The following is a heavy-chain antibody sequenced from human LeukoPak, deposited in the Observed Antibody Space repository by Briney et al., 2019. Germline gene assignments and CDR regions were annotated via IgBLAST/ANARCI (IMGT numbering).Heavy chain of an antibody. CDR2: IKQDGSEK. D-gene: IGHD6-19*01. J-gene: IGHJ4*02. Sequence: GGSLRLSCAASGFTFSNYWMNWVRQAPGKGLEWVANIKQDGSEKYYVDSVKGRLIISRDNAKKSLYLQMNSLRAEDTAVYYCARRSGIAVAGAFDYWGQGTLVTVSS. V-gene: IGHV3-7*03. CDR1: GFTFSNYW. CDR3: ARRSGIAVAGAFDY.